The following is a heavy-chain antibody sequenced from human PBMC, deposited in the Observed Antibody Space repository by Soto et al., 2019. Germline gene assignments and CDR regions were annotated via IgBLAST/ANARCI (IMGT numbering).Heavy chain of an antibody. J-gene: IGHJ4*02. CDR1: GFTFSNYG. V-gene: IGHV3-30*18. D-gene: IGHD3-9*01. Sequence: QVQLVESGGGVVQPGRSLRLSCAASGFTFSNYGMHWVRQAPGKGLEWVAVISYDGSNEYYADSVKGRFTISRDNSKNTLYLQMNSLRAEDTAVYYCAKDRGRRYFDWSQSLDYWGQGTLVTVSS. CDR2: ISYDGSNE. CDR3: AKDRGRRYFDWSQSLDY.